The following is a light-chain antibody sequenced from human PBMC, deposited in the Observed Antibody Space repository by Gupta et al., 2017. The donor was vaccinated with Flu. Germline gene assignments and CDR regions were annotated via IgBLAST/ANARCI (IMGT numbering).Light chain of an antibody. CDR3: QQFGRSFT. V-gene: IGKV3-20*01. Sequence: GERATLSCRASETISSSYVAWYQQKPGQAPRLLIYGASGRATGIADRFSGGGSGTDFTLTINRLEPEDFALYYCQQFGRSFTFGQGTKVEMK. J-gene: IGKJ2*01. CDR2: GAS. CDR1: ETISSSY.